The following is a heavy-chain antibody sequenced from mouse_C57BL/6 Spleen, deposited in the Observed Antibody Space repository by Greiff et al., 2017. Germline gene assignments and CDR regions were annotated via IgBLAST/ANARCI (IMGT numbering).Heavy chain of an antibody. V-gene: IGHV1-80*01. Sequence: QVQLQQSGAELVKPGASVKISCKASGYAFSSYWMNWVKQRPGQGLEWIGQIYPGDGDTNYNGKFKGKATLTADKSSSTAYMQLSSLTSEDSAVYFCAIREESWYFDVWGTGTTVTVSS. CDR1: GYAFSSYW. CDR3: AIREESWYFDV. CDR2: IYPGDGDT. J-gene: IGHJ1*03.